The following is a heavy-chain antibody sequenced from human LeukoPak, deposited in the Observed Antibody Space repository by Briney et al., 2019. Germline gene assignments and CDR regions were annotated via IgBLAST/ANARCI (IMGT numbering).Heavy chain of an antibody. CDR3: ARVRCSGGSCPFDY. J-gene: IGHJ4*02. CDR1: VGSMTSYF. D-gene: IGHD2-15*01. Sequence: SETLSLTCTVSVGSMTSYFWACIRQPPGTGLDWIGYIHYCGDTIYHPSLTSPFTTSVASSKNQFSLKLTSVTAADTAVYYCARVRCSGGSCPFDYWGQGTTVTVSS. CDR2: IHYCGDT. V-gene: IGHV4-59*01.